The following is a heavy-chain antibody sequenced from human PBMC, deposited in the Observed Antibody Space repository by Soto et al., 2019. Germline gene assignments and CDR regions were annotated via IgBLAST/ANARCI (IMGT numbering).Heavy chain of an antibody. CDR3: ARPRGPGAIYNWFDP. Sequence: QVQLQQWGAGLLKPSETLSLTCAVYGGSFSDYYWTWIRQPPGKGLEWNGEINHRGSTNYNPSLKSRVTILIDTPKNQFSLKLSSVTAADTAVYFCARPRGPGAIYNWFDPWGQGTLVTVSS. CDR1: GGSFSDYY. D-gene: IGHD2-21*01. V-gene: IGHV4-34*01. CDR2: INHRGST. J-gene: IGHJ5*02.